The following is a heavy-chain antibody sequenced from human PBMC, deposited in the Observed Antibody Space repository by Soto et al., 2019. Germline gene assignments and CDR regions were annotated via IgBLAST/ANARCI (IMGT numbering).Heavy chain of an antibody. CDR3: ERGGGNGMDV. CDR1: GFTFSSYA. Sequence: GGSLRLSCAASGFTFSSYAMHWVRQAPGKGLEWVAVISYDGSNKYYADSVKGRFTISRDNSKNTLYLQMNGLRAEDTAVYYCERGGGNGMDVWGQGTTVTVS. CDR2: ISYDGSNK. D-gene: IGHD2-15*01. V-gene: IGHV3-30-3*01. J-gene: IGHJ6*02.